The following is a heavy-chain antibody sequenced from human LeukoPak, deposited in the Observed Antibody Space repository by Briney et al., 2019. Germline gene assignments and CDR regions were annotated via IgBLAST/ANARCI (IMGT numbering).Heavy chain of an antibody. CDR1: GFTFDDYA. D-gene: IGHD5-18*01. Sequence: PGGSLRLSCAASGFTFDDYAMHWVRQAPGKGLEWVSGISWNSGSIGYADSVKGRFTISRDNAKNSLYLQMNSLRAEDTALYYCAKTRGYSYGYVFFDYWGQGTLVTVSS. CDR2: ISWNSGSI. J-gene: IGHJ4*02. CDR3: AKTRGYSYGYVFFDY. V-gene: IGHV3-9*01.